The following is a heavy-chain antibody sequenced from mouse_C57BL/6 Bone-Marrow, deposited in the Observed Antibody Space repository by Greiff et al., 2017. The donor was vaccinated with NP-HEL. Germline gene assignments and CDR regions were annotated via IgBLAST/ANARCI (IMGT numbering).Heavy chain of an antibody. CDR1: GYTFTSYW. CDR3: TYGNYYYAMDY. D-gene: IGHD2-1*01. J-gene: IGHJ4*01. V-gene: IGHV1-5*01. CDR2: IYPGNSDT. Sequence: EVQLQQSGTVLARPGASVKMSCKTSGYTFTSYWMHWVKQRPGQGLEWIGAIYPGNSDTSYNQKFKGKAKLTAVISASTAYMELSSLTNEDSAVYYCTYGNYYYAMDYWGQGTSVTVSS.